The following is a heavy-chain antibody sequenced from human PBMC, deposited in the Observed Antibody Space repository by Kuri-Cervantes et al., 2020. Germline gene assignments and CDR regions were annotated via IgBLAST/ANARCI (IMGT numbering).Heavy chain of an antibody. J-gene: IGHJ4*02. Sequence: GGSLRLSCAASGFTFSDYYMSWIRQAPGKGLEWVSYISSSGSTIYYVDSVKGRFTISRDNAKNSLYLQMNSLRAEDTAVYYCAKELNYYDSSGYGPVWGQGTLVTVSS. CDR2: ISSSGSTI. CDR3: AKELNYYDSSGYGPV. CDR1: GFTFSDYY. V-gene: IGHV3-11*04. D-gene: IGHD3-22*01.